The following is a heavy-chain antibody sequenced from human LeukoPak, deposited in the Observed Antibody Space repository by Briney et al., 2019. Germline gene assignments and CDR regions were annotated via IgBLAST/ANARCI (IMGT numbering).Heavy chain of an antibody. J-gene: IGHJ4*02. D-gene: IGHD6-13*01. Sequence: GGSLRLSCAASGFTFSSYAMHWVRRAPGKGLEWVAVISYDGSNKYYADSVKGRFTISRDNSKNTLYLQMNSLRAEDTAVYYCAIAYIAAAGTGYWGQGTLVTVSS. CDR3: AIAYIAAAGTGY. CDR2: ISYDGSNK. V-gene: IGHV3-30-3*01. CDR1: GFTFSSYA.